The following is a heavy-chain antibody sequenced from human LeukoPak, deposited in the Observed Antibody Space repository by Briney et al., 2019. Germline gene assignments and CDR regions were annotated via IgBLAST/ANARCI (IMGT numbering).Heavy chain of an antibody. D-gene: IGHD6-19*01. J-gene: IGHJ6*02. CDR2: MNPNSGNT. Sequence: GASVKVSCKASGYTFTSYDINWVRQATGQGLEWMGWMNPNSGNTGYVQKFQGRVTMTRNTSISTAYMELSSLRSEDTAVYYCARGYPPDSSGWSSLYYYYGMDVWGQGTTVTVSS. CDR1: GYTFTSYD. CDR3: ARGYPPDSSGWSSLYYYYGMDV. V-gene: IGHV1-8*01.